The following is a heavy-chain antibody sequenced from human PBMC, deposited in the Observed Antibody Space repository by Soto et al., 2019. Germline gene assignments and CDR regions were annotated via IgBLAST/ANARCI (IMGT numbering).Heavy chain of an antibody. CDR2: INGDGTIT. J-gene: IGHJ1*01. V-gene: IGHV3-74*01. Sequence: EVQLVESGGGLVQPGGSLRLSCAASGFTFTDLWIYWVRQTPEKGLVWVAGINGDGTITAYADSVKGRFTISRDNAKSTVYLQMNSLTIEDTALYHCVRDFRWGQGTLVTVSS. CDR1: GFTFTDLW. CDR3: VRDFR.